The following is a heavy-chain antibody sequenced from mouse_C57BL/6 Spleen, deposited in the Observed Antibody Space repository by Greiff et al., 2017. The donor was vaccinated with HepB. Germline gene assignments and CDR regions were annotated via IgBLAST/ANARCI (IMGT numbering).Heavy chain of an antibody. J-gene: IGHJ2*01. D-gene: IGHD2-3*01. CDR1: GFTFSSYA. CDR3: ARGDDPYFDY. V-gene: IGHV5-4*03. CDR2: ISDGGSYT. Sequence: EVKVEESGGGLVKPGGSLKLSCAASGFTFSSYAMSWVRQTPEKRLEWVATISDGGSYTYYPDNVKGRFTISRDNAKNNLYLQMSHLKSEDTAMYYCARGDDPYFDYWGQGTTLTVSS.